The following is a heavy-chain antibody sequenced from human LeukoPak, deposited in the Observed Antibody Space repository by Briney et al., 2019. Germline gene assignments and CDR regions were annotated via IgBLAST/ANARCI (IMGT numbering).Heavy chain of an antibody. D-gene: IGHD3-22*01. Sequence: PSETLSLTCTVSGGSISGYYWSWIRQPPGKGLEWIGYIHYSGSTNYNPSLNSRVIISVDTSKNQFSLKLSSVTAADTAVYYCARYVSSGLDYWGQETLVTVSS. CDR2: IHYSGST. CDR3: ARYVSSGLDY. V-gene: IGHV4-59*01. CDR1: GGSISGYY. J-gene: IGHJ4*02.